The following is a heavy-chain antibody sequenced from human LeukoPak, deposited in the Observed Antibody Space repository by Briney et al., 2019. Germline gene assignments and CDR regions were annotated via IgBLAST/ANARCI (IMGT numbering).Heavy chain of an antibody. Sequence: PGGSLRLSCAASGFTFSTYAMSWVRQAPGKGLEWVSSLSGSGGTTNYADSVKGRFTISRDNSKNTLYLQMNSLTAEDTAIYYCAKVLIPGIPAGNAFDIWGQGTMVTVSS. J-gene: IGHJ3*02. V-gene: IGHV3-23*01. D-gene: IGHD6-13*01. CDR3: AKVLIPGIPAGNAFDI. CDR2: LSGSGGTT. CDR1: GFTFSTYA.